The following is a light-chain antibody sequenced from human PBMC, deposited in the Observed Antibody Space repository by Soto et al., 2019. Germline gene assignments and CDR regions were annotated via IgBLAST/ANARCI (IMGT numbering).Light chain of an antibody. CDR3: QVWDGSSDLV. CDR1: NIGSKS. CDR2: DDT. V-gene: IGLV3-21*02. J-gene: IGLJ2*01. Sequence: SNELTQPPSVSVAPGQTARITCGGNNIGSKSVHWYQQRPGQAPVLVVYDDTDRPSGIPERFSGSNSGNTATLIISRVEAGDEADYYCQVWDGSSDLVFGGGTKLTVL.